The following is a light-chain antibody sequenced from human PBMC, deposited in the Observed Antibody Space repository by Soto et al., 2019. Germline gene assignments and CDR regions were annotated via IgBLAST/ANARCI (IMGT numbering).Light chain of an antibody. CDR3: QQYSSYPET. CDR2: EAS. Sequence: DIQMTQSPSTLSASVGDRVTITCRASQSISSWLAWYQQKPGKAPNLLIYEASRLESAVPSRFSGSASGTEFTLTINRLQPDDFATYFCQQYSSYPETFGQGTKVEIK. CDR1: QSISSW. V-gene: IGKV1-5*03. J-gene: IGKJ1*01.